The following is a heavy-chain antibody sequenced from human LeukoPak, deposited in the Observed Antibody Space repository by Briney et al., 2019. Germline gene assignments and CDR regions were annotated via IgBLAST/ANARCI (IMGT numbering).Heavy chain of an antibody. D-gene: IGHD3-22*01. CDR3: ARRRYHDSSGYYFGAFDI. Sequence: SETLSLTCTVSGGSISSYYWSWIRQPPGKGLEWIGYIYYSGSTNYNPSLKSRVTISVDTSKNQFSLKLSSVTAADTAVYYCARRRYHDSSGYYFGAFDIWGQGTMVTVSS. CDR1: GGSISSYY. V-gene: IGHV4-59*08. CDR2: IYYSGST. J-gene: IGHJ3*02.